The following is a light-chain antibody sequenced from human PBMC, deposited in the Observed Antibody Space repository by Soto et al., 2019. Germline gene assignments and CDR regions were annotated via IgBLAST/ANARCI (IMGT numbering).Light chain of an antibody. CDR1: QSVSSAY. Sequence: EIVLTQSPGTLSLSPGERATLSCRASQSVSSAYLAWYQQKPGQAPRLLIYNVSRRATGIPDRFSGSGSGTDFTLTISSLEPEDFAVYYCQQRSNWPRITFGQGTRLEIK. J-gene: IGKJ5*01. CDR2: NVS. V-gene: IGKV3D-20*02. CDR3: QQRSNWPRIT.